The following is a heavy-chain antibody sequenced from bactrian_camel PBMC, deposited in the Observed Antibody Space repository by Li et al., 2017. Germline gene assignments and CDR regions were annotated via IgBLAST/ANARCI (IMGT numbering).Heavy chain of an antibody. D-gene: IGHD4*01. Sequence: QLVESGGGSVQAGGSLRLSCAADSATYSPSCMGWFRQSPGEEREGIAAIDGDGKADYRDSMKGRFTVSRDNAKSVMYLEMNALKREDTAVYYCAAGTVKGVWFRASDYSYWGQGT. J-gene: IGHJ4*01. CDR3: AAGTVKGVWFRASDYSY. V-gene: IGHV3S53*01. CDR1: SATYSPSC. CDR2: IDGDGKA.